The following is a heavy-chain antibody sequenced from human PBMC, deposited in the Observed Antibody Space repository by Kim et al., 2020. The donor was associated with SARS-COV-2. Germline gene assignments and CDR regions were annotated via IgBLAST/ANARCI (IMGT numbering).Heavy chain of an antibody. V-gene: IGHV3-30*04. CDR3: ARAYYSNASGYSSGGALGY. CDR1: GFTFSGYA. CDR2: ISYDGSNK. D-gene: IGHD3-22*01. Sequence: GGSLRLSCAASGFTFSGYAMHWVRQAPGRGLEWVAVISYDGSNKDYADSVKGRFTISRDNSKNTAYLQMTSLRAEDTAMYYCARAYYSNASGYSSGGALGYWGQGTLVTVSS. J-gene: IGHJ4*02.